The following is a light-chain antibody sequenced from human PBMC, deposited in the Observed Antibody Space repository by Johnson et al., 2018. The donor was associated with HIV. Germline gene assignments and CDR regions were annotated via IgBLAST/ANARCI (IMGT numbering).Light chain of an antibody. Sequence: QSVLTQPPSVSAAPGQKVTISCSGSSSNIGNNFVSWYQQLPGAAPRLVIYDANKLPSGIPDRFSGSKSGASATLCITGLQTGDEADYYCGLWDASLSPQYVCGTGT. J-gene: IGLJ1*01. V-gene: IGLV1-51*01. CDR3: GLWDASLSPQYV. CDR2: DAN. CDR1: SSNIGNNF.